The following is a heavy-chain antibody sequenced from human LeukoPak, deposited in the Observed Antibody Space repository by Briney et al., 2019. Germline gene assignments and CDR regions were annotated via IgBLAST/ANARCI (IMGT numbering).Heavy chain of an antibody. D-gene: IGHD2-15*01. Sequence: GGSLRLSCAASGFTFSSYAMSWVRQAPGKGLEWVSAISGRGGSTYYADSVKGRFTISRDNSKNTLYLQMNSLRAEDTAVYYCAKESRTDIVVVVAATKLGNYFDYWGQGTLVTVSS. CDR3: AKESRTDIVVVVAATKLGNYFDY. CDR2: ISGRGGST. CDR1: GFTFSSYA. J-gene: IGHJ4*02. V-gene: IGHV3-23*01.